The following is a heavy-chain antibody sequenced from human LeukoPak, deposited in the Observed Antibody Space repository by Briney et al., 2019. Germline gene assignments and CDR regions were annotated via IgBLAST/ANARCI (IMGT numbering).Heavy chain of an antibody. V-gene: IGHV3-7*03. CDR2: IKQDGSEK. CDR1: GFTFSNYW. CDR3: ARKAYGMDV. J-gene: IGHJ6*04. Sequence: QPGGSLRLSCAASGFTFSNYWMSWVRQAPGKGLEWVANIKQDGSEKYYVDSVKGRFTISRDDAKNSLYLQMNSLRVEDTAFYYYARKAYGMDVWGKGTTVTVSS.